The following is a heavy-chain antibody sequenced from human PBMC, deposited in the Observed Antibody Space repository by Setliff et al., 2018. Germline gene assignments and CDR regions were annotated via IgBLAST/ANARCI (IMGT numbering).Heavy chain of an antibody. J-gene: IGHJ4*02. CDR3: RYWSGYYNNDY. Sequence: WVRQAPGKGLEWVGEINHSGSTNYNPSLKSRLTISVDASTNQFSLKLYSVTAADTAVYYCRYWSGYYNNDYWGQGTLVTVSS. D-gene: IGHD3-3*01. V-gene: IGHV4-34*01. CDR2: INHSGST.